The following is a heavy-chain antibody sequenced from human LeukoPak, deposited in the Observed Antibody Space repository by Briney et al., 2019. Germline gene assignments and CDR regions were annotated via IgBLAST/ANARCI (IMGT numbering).Heavy chain of an antibody. Sequence: SETLSLTCTVSDGSITNDDWSWVRQPPGKGLEFIGHVHYSGTANYKPSLRSRVTISIATSKQQFFLKLKSVTAADTAVYYCARGYGDFRVEGRYFHSWGQGILVTVSS. CDR1: DGSITNDD. V-gene: IGHV4-59*01. D-gene: IGHD4-17*01. CDR3: ARGYGDFRVEGRYFHS. J-gene: IGHJ4*02. CDR2: VHYSGTA.